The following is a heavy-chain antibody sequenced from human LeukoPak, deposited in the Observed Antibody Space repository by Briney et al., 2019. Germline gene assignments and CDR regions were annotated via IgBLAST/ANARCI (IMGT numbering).Heavy chain of an antibody. CDR1: VFTFSNAW. V-gene: IGHV3-15*01. Sequence: GGSLRLSRAASVFTFSNAWMSWVRQAPGKGLEWVGRIKSKTDGGTTDYAAPVKGRFTISRDDTKNTLYLQMNSLKTEDTAVYYCTTGDGVEDGYNEPFDYWGQGTLVTVSS. CDR3: TTGDGVEDGYNEPFDY. CDR2: IKSKTDGGTT. D-gene: IGHD5-24*01. J-gene: IGHJ4*02.